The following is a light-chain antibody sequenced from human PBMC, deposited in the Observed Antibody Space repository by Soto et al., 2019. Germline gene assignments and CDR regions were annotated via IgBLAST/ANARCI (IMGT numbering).Light chain of an antibody. V-gene: IGLV2-14*01. CDR1: SSDVGAYDY. CDR2: EVR. Sequence: QSALTQPASVSGSPGQSITISCTGSSSDVGAYDYVSWYQQYPGKAPKLIIYEVRNRPSGVSHRFSGSKSGNTASLSISGLQAEDEGHYYCCSYTTSSTRVFGGGTKLTVL. J-gene: IGLJ3*02. CDR3: CSYTTSSTRV.